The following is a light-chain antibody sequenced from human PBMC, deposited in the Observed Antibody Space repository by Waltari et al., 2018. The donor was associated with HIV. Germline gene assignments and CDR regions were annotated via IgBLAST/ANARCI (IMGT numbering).Light chain of an antibody. CDR1: SSDFGSYNL. CDR2: EGS. J-gene: IGLJ2*01. CDR3: CSYAGSTTLL. V-gene: IGLV2-23*01. Sequence: QSALTQPASVSGSPGQSITTSCTGTSSDFGSYNLVSWYQHHPDKAPKLMIYEGSKRPSGVSNRFSGSQSGHTASLTISGLQAEDEADYYCCSYAGSTTLLFGGGTKLTVL.